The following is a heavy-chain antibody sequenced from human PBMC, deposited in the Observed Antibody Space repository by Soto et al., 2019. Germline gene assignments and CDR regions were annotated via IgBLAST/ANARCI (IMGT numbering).Heavy chain of an antibody. J-gene: IGHJ4*02. V-gene: IGHV1-58*02. CDR2: IVVGSGNT. CDR3: VLCTTTSCYGKFDY. CDR1: GFTFSNAA. Sequence: QMQLVQSGPEVKKPGTSVKVSCKASGFTFSNAAIQWMRQARGERLEWIGSIVVGSGNTNYAQKIQERVTIIRDMSTSTSYMELSSLTSEDTAVYYCVLCTTTSCYGKFDYWGQGTLVTVSS. D-gene: IGHD2-2*01.